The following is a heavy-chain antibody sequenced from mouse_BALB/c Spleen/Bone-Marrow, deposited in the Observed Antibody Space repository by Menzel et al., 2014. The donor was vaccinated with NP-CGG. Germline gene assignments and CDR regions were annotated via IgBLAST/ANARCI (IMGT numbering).Heavy chain of an antibody. D-gene: IGHD1-2*01. J-gene: IGHJ4*01. CDR3: ARNSHYYGYYYAMDY. V-gene: IGHV2-2*02. CDR1: GFSLTSYG. CDR2: IWSGGST. Sequence: VQLQESGPGLVQPSQSLSITCTVSGFSLTSYGVHWVRRSPGKGLEWLGVIWSGGSTDYNAAFISRLSISKDNSKSQVFFKMNSLQANDTAIYYCARNSHYYGYYYAMDYWGQGTSVTVSS.